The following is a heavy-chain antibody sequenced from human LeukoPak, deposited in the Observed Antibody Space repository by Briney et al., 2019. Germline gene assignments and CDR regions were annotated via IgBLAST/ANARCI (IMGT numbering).Heavy chain of an antibody. Sequence: GGSLRLSCAASGFTFSSYTMNWVRQAPGKGLEWVSSISSGTGYIYYADSVRGRFTTSRDNAKNSLYLQMDSLRAEDTAVYYCARAYSSGWFHFGYWGQGTLVTVSS. CDR3: ARAYSSGWFHFGY. J-gene: IGHJ4*02. CDR1: GFTFSSYT. CDR2: ISSGTGYI. D-gene: IGHD6-19*01. V-gene: IGHV3-21*01.